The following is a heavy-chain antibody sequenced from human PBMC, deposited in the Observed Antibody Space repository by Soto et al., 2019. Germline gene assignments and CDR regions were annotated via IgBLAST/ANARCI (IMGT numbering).Heavy chain of an antibody. CDR1: GYTFTRSG. CDR2: ISSDNGDT. J-gene: IGHJ6*02. Sequence: QGQLVQSGAEVKKPGASVKVSCKASGYTFTRSGISWVRQAPGQGPEWMGWISSDNGDTNYAQTFQGRVPMTTGTSTSTAYMELRSLRSDDTAVYYCAREGVAPYYYYSMYVWGQGTPVTVSS. CDR3: AREGVAPYYYYSMYV. D-gene: IGHD5-12*01. V-gene: IGHV1-18*01.